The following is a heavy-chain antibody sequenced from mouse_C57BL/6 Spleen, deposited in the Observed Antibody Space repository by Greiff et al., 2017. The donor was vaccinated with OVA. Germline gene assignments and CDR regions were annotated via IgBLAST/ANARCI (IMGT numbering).Heavy chain of an antibody. CDR1: GYTFTSYG. CDR2: IYPRSGNT. J-gene: IGHJ4*01. D-gene: IGHD1-1*01. V-gene: IGHV1-81*01. CDR3: ARGYYYGSSYLAYAMDY. Sequence: VKLVESGAELARPGASVKLSCKASGYTFTSYGISWVKQRTGQGLEWIGEIYPRSGNTYYNEKFKGKATLTADKSSSTAYMELRSLTSEDSAVYFCARGYYYGSSYLAYAMDYWGQGTSVTVSS.